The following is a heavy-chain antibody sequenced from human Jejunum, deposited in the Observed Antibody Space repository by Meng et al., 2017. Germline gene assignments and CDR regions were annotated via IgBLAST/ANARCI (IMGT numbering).Heavy chain of an antibody. Sequence: SETLSLTCTVSGGSISSYDWNWIRQPAGEGLEWIGRIYPNGNTNYNPSLRSRVTIAIDTSKNQVSLKVNSVAASDTAVYYCASSAPTTRLRLQTWGQGKLVTVSS. J-gene: IGHJ4*02. D-gene: IGHD1-26*01. CDR3: ASSAPTTRLRLQT. V-gene: IGHV4-4*07. CDR2: IYPNGNT. CDR1: GGSISSYD.